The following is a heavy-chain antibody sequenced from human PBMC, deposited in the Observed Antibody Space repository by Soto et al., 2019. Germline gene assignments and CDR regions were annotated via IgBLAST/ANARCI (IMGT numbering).Heavy chain of an antibody. D-gene: IGHD2-2*02. CDR1: GYSFTNNW. V-gene: IGHV5-10-1*01. J-gene: IGHJ4*01. Sequence: GESLKISCKGSGYSFTNNWISWVRQMPGEGLEWMGRIDPRDSYINYSPSFQGHVTISVDKSDNTSYLQWNSLKASDSAMYFSARSYCLPNSCYNGYFDYWGSGTLVTSPQ. CDR3: ARSYCLPNSCYNGYFDY. CDR2: IDPRDSYI.